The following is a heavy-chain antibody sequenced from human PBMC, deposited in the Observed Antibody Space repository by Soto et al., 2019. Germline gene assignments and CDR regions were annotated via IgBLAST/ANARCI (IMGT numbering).Heavy chain of an antibody. CDR3: AKGRVWFGAGMDV. CDR1: GFTFSSYA. V-gene: IGHV3-23*01. D-gene: IGHD3-10*01. CDR2: ISGSGGST. J-gene: IGHJ6*02. Sequence: EVQLLESGGGLVQPGGSLRLSCAASGFTFSSYAMSWVRQAPGKGLEWVSAISGSGGSTYYADSVKGRFTISRDNSKNTLYLQMNRLRAEDTAVYYCAKGRVWFGAGMDVWGQGTTVTVSS.